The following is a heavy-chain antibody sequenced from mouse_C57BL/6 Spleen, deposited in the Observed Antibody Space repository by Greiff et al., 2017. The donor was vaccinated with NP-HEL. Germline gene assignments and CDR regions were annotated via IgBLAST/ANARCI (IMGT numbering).Heavy chain of an antibody. CDR3: ARWDYITTVVGDY. D-gene: IGHD1-1*01. V-gene: IGHV1-18*01. CDR2: INPNNGGT. Sequence: VQLQQSGPELVKPGASVKIPCKASGYTFTDYNMDWVKQSHGKSLEWIGDINPNNGGTIYNQKFKGKATLTVDKSSSTAYMELRSLTSEDTAVYYCARWDYITTVVGDYWGQGTTLTVSS. J-gene: IGHJ2*01. CDR1: GYTFTDYN.